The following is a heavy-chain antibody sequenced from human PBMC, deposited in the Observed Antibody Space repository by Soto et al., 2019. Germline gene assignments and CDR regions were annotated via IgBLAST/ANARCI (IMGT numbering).Heavy chain of an antibody. V-gene: IGHV1-58*02. CDR3: ARPIRGSWGMDV. CDR2: IVVGSGNT. Sequence: ASVKVSCKASGFTFTSSAMQWVRQARGQRLEWIGWIVVGSGNTNYSPSFQGHVTISADKSISTAYLQWSSLKASDTAMYYCARPIRGSWGMDVWGQGTTVTVSS. CDR1: GFTFTSSA. J-gene: IGHJ6*02. D-gene: IGHD3-10*01.